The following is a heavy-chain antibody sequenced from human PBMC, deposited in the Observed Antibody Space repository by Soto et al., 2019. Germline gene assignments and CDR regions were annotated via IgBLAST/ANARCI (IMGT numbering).Heavy chain of an antibody. CDR3: AKGREDIVVVPAALLPFDY. CDR1: GFTFSSYA. Sequence: PGGSLRLSCAASGFTFSSYAMSWVRQAPGKGLEWVSAISGSGGSTYYADSVKGRFTISRDNSKNTLYLQMNSLRAEDTAVYYCAKGREDIVVVPAALLPFDYWGQGTLVTVSS. CDR2: ISGSGGST. J-gene: IGHJ4*02. V-gene: IGHV3-23*01. D-gene: IGHD2-2*01.